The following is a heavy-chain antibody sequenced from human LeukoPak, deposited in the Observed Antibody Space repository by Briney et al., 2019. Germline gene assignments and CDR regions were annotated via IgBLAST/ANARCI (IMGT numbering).Heavy chain of an antibody. CDR1: GFTFSGRW. CDR2: INQDGTDK. J-gene: IGHJ4*02. CDR3: AKDRYCSSTSCYSFDY. V-gene: IGHV3-7*01. Sequence: GGSLRLSCAASGFTFSGRWMSWLRQAPGKGLEWVANINQDGTDKYYVDSVKGRFTISRDNAKNSLYLQMNSLRAEDTAVYYCAKDRYCSSTSCYSFDYWGQGTLVTVSS. D-gene: IGHD2-2*01.